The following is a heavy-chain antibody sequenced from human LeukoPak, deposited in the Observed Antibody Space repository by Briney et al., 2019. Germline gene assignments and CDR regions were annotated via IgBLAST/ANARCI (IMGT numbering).Heavy chain of an antibody. D-gene: IGHD3-10*01. CDR1: GGSISSYY. J-gene: IGHJ5*02. Sequence: SETLSLTCTVSGGSISSYYWLWIRQPAGKGREGIGRIYTSGSTNYNPSLKSRVTMSVDTSKNQFSLKLSSVTAADTAVYYCAREGIYCYGTLENWFDPWGQGTLVTVPS. CDR3: AREGIYCYGTLENWFDP. CDR2: IYTSGST. V-gene: IGHV4-4*07.